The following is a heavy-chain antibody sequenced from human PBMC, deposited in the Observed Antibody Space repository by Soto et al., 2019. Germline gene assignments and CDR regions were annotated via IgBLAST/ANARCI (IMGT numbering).Heavy chain of an antibody. V-gene: IGHV3-15*01. CDR1: GFIFSTAW. D-gene: IGHD2-21*02. CDR2: IQSKIDGGTA. Sequence: EVQLVESGGGLVKPGGSLRLSCAASGFIFSTAWMSWVRQAPGKGLEWVGRIQSKIDGGTADNAAPVKGRFTISRDDSKNTLDPQKNRPKTEGTAGYFCTTDRRGDGAWGQGTLVTGSS. J-gene: IGHJ4*02. CDR3: TTDRRGDGA.